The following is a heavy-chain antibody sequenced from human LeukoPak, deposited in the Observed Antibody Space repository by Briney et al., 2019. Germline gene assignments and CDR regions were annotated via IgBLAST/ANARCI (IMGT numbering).Heavy chain of an antibody. CDR1: GFTFGDYA. CDR2: IRSKAYGETA. V-gene: IGHV3-49*03. D-gene: IGHD4-11*01. Sequence: GGSLRLSCTASGFTFGDYAMSWIRQAPGKGLEWVGFIRSKAYGETADYAASVKGRFTISRDDSKAIAYLQMNSLKTEDTAVYHCTRDRGAYSLYDYWGQGTLVTVSS. CDR3: TRDRGAYSLYDY. J-gene: IGHJ4*02.